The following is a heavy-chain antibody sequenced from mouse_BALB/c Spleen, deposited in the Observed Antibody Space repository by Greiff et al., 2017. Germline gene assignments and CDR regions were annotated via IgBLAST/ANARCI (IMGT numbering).Heavy chain of an antibody. CDR3: APWDGGFAY. Sequence: EVKLMESGAELVKPGASVKLSCTASGFNIKDTYMHWVKQRPEQGLEWIGRIDPANGNTKYDPKFQGKATITADTSSNTAYLQLSSLTSEDTAVYYCAPWDGGFAYWGQGTLVTVSA. D-gene: IGHD4-1*01. CDR1: GFNIKDTY. J-gene: IGHJ3*01. V-gene: IGHV14-3*02. CDR2: IDPANGNT.